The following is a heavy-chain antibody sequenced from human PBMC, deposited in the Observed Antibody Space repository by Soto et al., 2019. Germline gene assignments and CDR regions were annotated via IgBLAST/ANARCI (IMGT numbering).Heavy chain of an antibody. CDR3: AGVRLSTTWFDI. Sequence: QVQLQESGPGLVKPSQTLSLTCTVSGGSISSGGYYWSWIRQHPGKGLEWIGYFYYSGSTYYNPTSKRAXXIXVXXCNIQFALKLSSVTAADSAVYDCAGVRLSTTWFDIWGQGTMVTVSS. CDR2: FYYSGST. D-gene: IGHD5-12*01. V-gene: IGHV4-31*01. J-gene: IGHJ3*02. CDR1: GGSISSGGYY.